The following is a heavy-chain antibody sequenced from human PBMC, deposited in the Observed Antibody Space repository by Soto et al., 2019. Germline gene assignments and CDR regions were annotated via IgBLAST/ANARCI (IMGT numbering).Heavy chain of an antibody. D-gene: IGHD3-22*01. Sequence: SVKVSCKASGFTFTSSAVQWVRQARGQRLEWIGWIVVGSGNTNYAQKFQERVTITRDMSTSTAYMELSSLRSEDTAVYYCAARGTNYDSSGYYSHDAFDIWGQGTMVTVSS. CDR3: AARGTNYDSSGYYSHDAFDI. CDR1: GFTFTSSA. V-gene: IGHV1-58*01. J-gene: IGHJ3*02. CDR2: IVVGSGNT.